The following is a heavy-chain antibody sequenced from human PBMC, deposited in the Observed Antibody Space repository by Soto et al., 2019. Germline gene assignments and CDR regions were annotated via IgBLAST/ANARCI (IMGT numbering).Heavy chain of an antibody. D-gene: IGHD3-10*01. CDR1: GGSVSSVSYY. CDR2: IHYSGST. J-gene: IGHJ4*02. Sequence: SETLSLTCTVSGGSVSSVSYYWSWIRQPPGKGLEWIGHIHYSGSTNHNPSLKSRVNISLDKSKSQFSLTLSSVTAADTAVYCCARDHRGGFDSWGQGTLVIVSS. V-gene: IGHV4-61*01. CDR3: ARDHRGGFDS.